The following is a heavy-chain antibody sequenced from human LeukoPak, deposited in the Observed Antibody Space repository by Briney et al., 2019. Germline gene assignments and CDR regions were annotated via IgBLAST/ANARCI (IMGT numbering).Heavy chain of an antibody. CDR1: GYTFTSYG. D-gene: IGHD3-3*01. Sequence: VASVKVSCKASGYTFTSYGISWVRQAPGQGLEWMGWISAYNGNTNYAQKLQGRVTMTTDTSTSTAYMELSSLRSEDTAVYYCARVFDFWSGYWTHGMDVWGQGTTVTVSS. J-gene: IGHJ6*02. V-gene: IGHV1-18*01. CDR3: ARVFDFWSGYWTHGMDV. CDR2: ISAYNGNT.